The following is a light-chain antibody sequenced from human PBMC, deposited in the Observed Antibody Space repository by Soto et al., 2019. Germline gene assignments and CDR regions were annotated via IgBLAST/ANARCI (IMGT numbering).Light chain of an antibody. J-gene: IGKJ1*01. V-gene: IGKV1-5*03. CDR2: KAS. CDR1: ETVNNW. Sequence: DIQMTQSTSTLSASVGDRVTITCRVSETVNNWLAWYQQKPGKAPKLLIYKASSLETGVPSRFSGSGSGTEFTLTISSLQPGDLATYYCQQYNTYSRTFGQGTKVEIK. CDR3: QQYNTYSRT.